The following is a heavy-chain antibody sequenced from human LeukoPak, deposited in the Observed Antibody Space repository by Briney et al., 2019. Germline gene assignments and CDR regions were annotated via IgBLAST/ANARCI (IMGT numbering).Heavy chain of an antibody. Sequence: GGSLRLSCAASGFTFSSYEMNWVRQAPGKGLEWVSYISSSGSTIYYADSVKGRFTISRDNAKNSLYLQMNSLRAEDTAVYYCASGGGSYYYYYMDVWGKGTTVTVSS. D-gene: IGHD1-26*01. CDR1: GFTFSSYE. CDR2: ISSSGSTI. CDR3: ASGGGSYYYYYMDV. J-gene: IGHJ6*03. V-gene: IGHV3-48*03.